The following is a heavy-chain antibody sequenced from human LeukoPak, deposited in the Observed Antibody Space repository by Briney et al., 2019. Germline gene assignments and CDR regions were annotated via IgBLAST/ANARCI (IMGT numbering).Heavy chain of an antibody. V-gene: IGHV3-23*01. CDR3: ARRSASSGWYYYFDY. Sequence: GGSLRLSCAASGFTFSSYAMSWVRQVPGKGLEWVSAVSGSGDNTYYADSVKGRFTISRDNSKNTLYLQMYSLRAEDTAVYYCARRSASSGWYYYFDYWGQGTLVTVSS. D-gene: IGHD6-19*01. J-gene: IGHJ4*02. CDR2: VSGSGDNT. CDR1: GFTFSSYA.